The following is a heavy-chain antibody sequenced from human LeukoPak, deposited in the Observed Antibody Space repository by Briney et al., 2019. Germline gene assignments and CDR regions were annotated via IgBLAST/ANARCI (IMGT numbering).Heavy chain of an antibody. CDR2: INHSGST. J-gene: IGHJ6*02. Sequence: NSSETLSLTCAVYGGSFSGYYWSWIRQPPGKGLEWIGEINHSGSTNYNPSLKSRVTISVDTSKNQFSLKLSSVTAADTAVYYCARARTIFGVVIIRYYYYGMDVWGQGTTVTVSS. V-gene: IGHV4-34*01. D-gene: IGHD3-3*01. CDR3: ARARTIFGVVIIRYYYYGMDV. CDR1: GGSFSGYY.